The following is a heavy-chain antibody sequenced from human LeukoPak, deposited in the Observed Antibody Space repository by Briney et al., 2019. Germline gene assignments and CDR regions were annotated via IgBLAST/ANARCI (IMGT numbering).Heavy chain of an antibody. D-gene: IGHD2-15*01. V-gene: IGHV4-61*08. Sequence: KTSQTLSLTCTVSGGSISSGGYYWSWIRQPPGKGLEWIGYIYYSGSTNYNPSLKSRVTISVDTSKNQFSLKLSSVTAADTAVYYCARVGELGYCSGGSCYSLKVFDYWGQGTLVTVSS. J-gene: IGHJ4*02. CDR1: GGSISSGGYY. CDR3: ARVGELGYCSGGSCYSLKVFDY. CDR2: IYYSGST.